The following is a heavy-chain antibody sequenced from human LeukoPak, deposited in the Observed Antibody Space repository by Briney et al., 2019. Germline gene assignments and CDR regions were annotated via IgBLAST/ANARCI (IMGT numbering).Heavy chain of an antibody. CDR2: IYYSGST. V-gene: IGHV4-31*03. Sequence: SETLSLTCTVSGGSIGSGGYSWSWIRQHPGKGLEWIGYIYYSGSTYYNPSLKSRVTISVDTSKNQFSLKLSSVTAADTAVYYCARGPVHFDLWGRGTLVTVSS. CDR3: ARGPVHFDL. CDR1: GGSIGSGGYS. J-gene: IGHJ2*01.